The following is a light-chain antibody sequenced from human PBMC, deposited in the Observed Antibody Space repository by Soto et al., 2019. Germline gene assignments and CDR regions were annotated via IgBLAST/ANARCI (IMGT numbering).Light chain of an antibody. CDR3: QQYNNWPQT. J-gene: IGKJ1*01. Sequence: EIVMTQSPTVMSVSPGETATLSCRASQSVGTNLAWFQHKPGQAPRLLIYDASTRASGIPASFSGSGSGTEFTLTISSLQSTDFAVYYCQQYNNWPQTFGQGTKVDIK. CDR2: DAS. CDR1: QSVGTN. V-gene: IGKV3-15*01.